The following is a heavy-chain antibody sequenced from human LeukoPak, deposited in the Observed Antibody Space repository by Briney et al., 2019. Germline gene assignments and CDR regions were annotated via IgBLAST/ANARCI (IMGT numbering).Heavy chain of an antibody. D-gene: IGHD2-2*01. J-gene: IGHJ6*04. V-gene: IGHV3-33*06. CDR1: GFTFSSYG. Sequence: GRSLRLSCAASGFTFSSYGMHWVRQASGKGLEWVAVIWYDGSNKYYADSVKGRFTISRDNSKNTLYLQMNSLRAEDTAVYYCAKATAAYYYYGMDVWGKGTTVTVSS. CDR2: IWYDGSNK. CDR3: AKATAAYYYYGMDV.